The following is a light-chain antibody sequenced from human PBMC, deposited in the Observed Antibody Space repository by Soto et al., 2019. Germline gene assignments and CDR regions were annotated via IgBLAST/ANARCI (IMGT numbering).Light chain of an antibody. CDR2: GAS. CDR1: QSVSSN. Sequence: EIVMTQSPATLSVSPGERATLSCRASQSVSSNLAWYQQKPGQAPRLLIYGASTRATGIPARFSGSGSGTEFTPTISRLESEDFAFYYCKQYNTWLGGLTSGGGPRVEIK. CDR3: KQYNTWLGGLT. V-gene: IGKV3-15*01. J-gene: IGKJ4*01.